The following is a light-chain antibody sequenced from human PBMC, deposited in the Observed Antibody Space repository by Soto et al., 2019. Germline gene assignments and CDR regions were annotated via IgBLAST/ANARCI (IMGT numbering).Light chain of an antibody. CDR3: QQYGNLRT. CDR1: QSVSSK. V-gene: IGKV3-20*01. Sequence: EVVMTQSPGTLSMSPEDRATLSCRASQSVSSKLAWYQQKSGQAPRLLIYAASSRANGVPDRFSGSGSGTDFTLTISRLEPEDFAVYYCQQYGNLRTFGQGTKVEIK. J-gene: IGKJ1*01. CDR2: AAS.